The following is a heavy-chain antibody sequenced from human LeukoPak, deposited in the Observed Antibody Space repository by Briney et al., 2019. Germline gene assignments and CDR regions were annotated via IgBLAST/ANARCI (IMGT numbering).Heavy chain of an antibody. V-gene: IGHV3-7*03. CDR3: ARDGLRRPPTPYCGGDCPLDY. CDR2: INQDGSEE. CDR1: GFTFTTNW. J-gene: IGHJ4*02. Sequence: AGSLRLSCAASGFTFTTNWMTWVRQAPGKGLEWVATINQDGSEEYYVDSVKGRFTISRDNAKNSLYLQMNSLRVEDTAMYYCARDGLRRPPTPYCGGDCPLDYWGQGTLVSVSS. D-gene: IGHD2-21*02.